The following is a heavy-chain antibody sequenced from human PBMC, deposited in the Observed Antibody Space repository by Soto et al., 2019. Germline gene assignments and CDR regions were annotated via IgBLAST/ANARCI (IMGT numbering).Heavy chain of an antibody. CDR1: GFTFSSHW. Sequence: EVPLVESGGGLVQPGGSLRLSCAASGFTFSSHWMSWVRQAPGKGLEWVANIKQDGSEKYYVDSVKGRFTISRDNAKNSLYLQMNSLRAEDTAVYYCARDPRIQYYYYGMDVWGQGTTVTVSS. CDR2: IKQDGSEK. D-gene: IGHD2-15*01. V-gene: IGHV3-7*04. CDR3: ARDPRIQYYYYGMDV. J-gene: IGHJ6*02.